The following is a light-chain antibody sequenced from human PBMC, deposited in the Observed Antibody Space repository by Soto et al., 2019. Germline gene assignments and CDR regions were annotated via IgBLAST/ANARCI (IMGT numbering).Light chain of an antibody. Sequence: EIVLPQSPATLSLSPGDRATLSCRASQSIGCYLAWYQEKPGPAPGLIIYDASIRATGIPDRISCRWFGTVFTHNTDGLEPEDVAVSYLQQRCNWPTEWRVDGGTKVEIK. CDR2: DAS. J-gene: IGKJ4*01. CDR1: QSIGCY. V-gene: IGKV3-11*01. CDR3: QQRCNWPTEWR.